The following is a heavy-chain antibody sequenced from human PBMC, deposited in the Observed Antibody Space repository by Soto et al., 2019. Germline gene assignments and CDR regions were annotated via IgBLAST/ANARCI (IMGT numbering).Heavy chain of an antibody. V-gene: IGHV1-3*01. J-gene: IGHJ4*02. CDR3: ARTGSSWPYYFDS. CDR2: INAGNGNT. D-gene: IGHD6-13*01. CDR1: GYTFTSYA. Sequence: ASVKVSCKASGYTFTSYAMHWVRQAPGQRLEWMGWINAGNGNTKYSQKLQGRVTITRYTSASTAYMELSSLRSEDTAVYYCARTGSSWPYYFDSWGQGALVSVS.